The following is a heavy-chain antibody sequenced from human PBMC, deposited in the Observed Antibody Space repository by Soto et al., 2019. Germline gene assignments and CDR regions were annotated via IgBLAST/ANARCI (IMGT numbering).Heavy chain of an antibody. J-gene: IGHJ4*02. D-gene: IGHD2-2*02. CDR3: ATIYSTPIQTVGLY. V-gene: IGHV4-38-2*01. CDR1: NFSITDGFH. CDR2: IYHSGST. Sequence: PSETLSLTCFFSNFSITDGFHWGWIRQSPGKGLEWIATIYHSGSTYYNPSLKSRLTISVDTSKNQFSLRLTSVTAADTAVYYCATIYSTPIQTVGLYWGQGNRVIVSS.